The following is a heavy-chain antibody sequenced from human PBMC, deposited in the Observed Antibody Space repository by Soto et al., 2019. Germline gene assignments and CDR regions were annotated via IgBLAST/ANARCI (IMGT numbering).Heavy chain of an antibody. Sequence: EVQLMQSGAEVKKPGESLKISCKGSGYSFTTYWIGWVRQMPGKGLEGMVIIYPGDSDTRYSPSFQGQVTISADKSINTTYLQWSSLKASDTAIYYCARQAAAGKYYYAMDVWGQGTTVTVSS. V-gene: IGHV5-51*01. J-gene: IGHJ6*02. CDR3: ARQAAAGKYYYAMDV. CDR1: GYSFTTYW. D-gene: IGHD6-13*01. CDR2: IYPGDSDT.